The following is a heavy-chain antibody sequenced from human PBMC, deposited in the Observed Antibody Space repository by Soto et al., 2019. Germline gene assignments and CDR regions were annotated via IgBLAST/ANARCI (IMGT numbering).Heavy chain of an antibody. D-gene: IGHD6-25*01. Sequence: QVQLVRSGAEVKKPGASVKVSCKASGYTFTSFVISWVRQAPGQGLEWMGWISASNGDTNSAQKFQGRLTMATDTSTNTAYMELRSLRSDDTAVYYCARADFGVVPAATYIDHWGQGTRVSVSS. J-gene: IGHJ4*02. CDR2: ISASNGDT. V-gene: IGHV1-18*01. CDR1: GYTFTSFV. CDR3: ARADFGVVPAATYIDH.